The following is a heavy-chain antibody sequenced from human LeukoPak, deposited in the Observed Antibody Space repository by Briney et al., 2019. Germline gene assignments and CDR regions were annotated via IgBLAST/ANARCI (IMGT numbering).Heavy chain of an antibody. Sequence: SETLSLTCTVSGGSISSYYWNWIRLPAGEGLEWIGRIYSSGSTNYKPSLKSRVFMSVDTSRNQFSLKLSSVTAADTAVYYCARAGTVVVSSFDFWGPGTMVTVSS. V-gene: IGHV4-4*07. CDR3: ARAGTVVVSSFDF. J-gene: IGHJ3*01. CDR2: IYSSGST. CDR1: GGSISSYY. D-gene: IGHD3-22*01.